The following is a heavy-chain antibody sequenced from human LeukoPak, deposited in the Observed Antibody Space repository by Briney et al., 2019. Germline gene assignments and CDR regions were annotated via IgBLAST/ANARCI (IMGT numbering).Heavy chain of an antibody. Sequence: PGGSLRLSCAASGFAFSSNWMHWVRQAPGKGLVWVSHISTDARTITYAAFVKGRFTISRDNAKNTLYLQMNSLRAEDTALYYCVRGQATAWGLDXXXQXTXXXVSS. J-gene: IGHJ4*02. CDR2: ISTDARTI. V-gene: IGHV3-74*01. CDR3: VRGQATAWGLDX. D-gene: IGHD6-13*01. CDR1: GFAFSSNW.